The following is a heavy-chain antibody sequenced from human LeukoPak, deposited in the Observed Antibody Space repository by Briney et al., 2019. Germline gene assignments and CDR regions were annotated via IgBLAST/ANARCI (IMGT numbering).Heavy chain of an antibody. D-gene: IGHD6-25*01. CDR3: AKYWGSGTPFDP. CDR1: GFTFSDYV. V-gene: IGHV3-23*01. J-gene: IGHJ5*02. CDR2: ISGNGGST. Sequence: GGSLRLSCAASGFTFSDYVMTWVRQGPEKGLEWVSSISGNGGSTYYADSIKGRFTISSDNSKTTLYLQMNSLRAEDTAVYYCAKYWGSGTPFDPWGQGTLVTVSS.